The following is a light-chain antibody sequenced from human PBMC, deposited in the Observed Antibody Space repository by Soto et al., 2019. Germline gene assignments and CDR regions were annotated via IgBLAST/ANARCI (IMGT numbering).Light chain of an antibody. J-gene: IGKJ4*01. CDR1: QSISSW. CDR2: SAS. Sequence: DIQMTQSPSTLSASVGDRVTITCRASQSISSWLAWYQQKPGKAPNLLIFSASGLERGVPSRFSGSGSGTEFTLTISSLQADDFATYYCQEYNGNSGLTFGGGTKVEIK. CDR3: QEYNGNSGLT. V-gene: IGKV1-5*03.